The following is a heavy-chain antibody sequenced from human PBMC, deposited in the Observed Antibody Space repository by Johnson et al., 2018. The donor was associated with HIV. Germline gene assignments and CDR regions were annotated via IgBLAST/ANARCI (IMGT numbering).Heavy chain of an antibody. J-gene: IGHJ3*02. CDR3: AKARSLLDYGGFDAFDI. CDR1: GFTFSNAW. V-gene: IGHV3-66*01. CDR2: IYSGGTT. Sequence: VQLVESGGDLVKPGGSLRLSCAASGFTFSNAWMTWVRQAPGKRLEWVSVIYSGGTTYNADSVKGRFTISRENAKNSLYLQMNSLRAEDTAMYYCAKARSLLDYGGFDAFDIWGQGTLVIVSS. D-gene: IGHD4-23*01.